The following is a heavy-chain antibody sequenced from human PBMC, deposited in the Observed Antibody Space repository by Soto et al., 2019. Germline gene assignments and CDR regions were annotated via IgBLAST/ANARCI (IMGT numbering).Heavy chain of an antibody. Sequence: EVQLLESGGGLVQPGGSLRLTCAASGFTFSSYAMSWVRQAPGKGLEWVSAISGSGGSTYYADSVKGRFTISRDNSKNTLYLQMSSLRVDDTAVYYCAKDSDVGAAEYHFDCWGQGTLVTVSS. J-gene: IGHJ4*02. D-gene: IGHD6-13*01. CDR3: AKDSDVGAAEYHFDC. CDR2: ISGSGGST. CDR1: GFTFSSYA. V-gene: IGHV3-23*01.